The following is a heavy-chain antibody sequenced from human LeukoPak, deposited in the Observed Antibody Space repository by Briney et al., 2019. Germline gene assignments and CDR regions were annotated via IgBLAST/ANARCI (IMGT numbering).Heavy chain of an antibody. CDR1: GFTFSRHD. V-gene: IGHV3-13*01. J-gene: IGHJ4*02. CDR2: IGIAGDA. Sequence: GESLRLSCAASGFTFSRHDMHWVRQATGKGLEWVSAIGIAGDAYYADSVKGRFTITRENAKNFLYLQMNSLRAGVTAIYYCARVSLGGNGFDYWGQGTLVTVSS. D-gene: IGHD4-23*01. CDR3: ARVSLGGNGFDY.